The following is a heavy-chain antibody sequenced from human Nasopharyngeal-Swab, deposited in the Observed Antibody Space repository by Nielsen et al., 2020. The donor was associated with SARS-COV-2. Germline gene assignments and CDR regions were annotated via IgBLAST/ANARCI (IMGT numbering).Heavy chain of an antibody. V-gene: IGHV1-2*05. CDR3: ARAYGSGSSTDSYYFDY. CDR2: INPNTGGT. Sequence: ASVKASCKASGYTFTGYFMHWVRQAPGQGLEWMGRINPNTGGTNYPQKFQGRVTMTRDPSISTVYMELNSLRSDDTVVYYCARAYGSGSSTDSYYFDYWGQGTLVTVSS. D-gene: IGHD3-10*01. CDR1: GYTFTGYF. J-gene: IGHJ4*02.